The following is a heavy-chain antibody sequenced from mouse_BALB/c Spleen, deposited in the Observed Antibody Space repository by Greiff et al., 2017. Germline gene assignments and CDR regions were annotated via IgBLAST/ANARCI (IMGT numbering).Heavy chain of an antibody. J-gene: IGHJ3*01. Sequence: VQLKESGPGLVKPSQSLSLTCSVTGYSITSGYYWNWIRQFPGNKLEWMGYISYDGSNNYNPSLKNRISITRDTSKNQFFLKLNSVTTEDTATYYCARGGRNYVPFAYWGQGTLVTVSA. CDR3: ARGGRNYVPFAY. CDR2: ISYDGSN. CDR1: GYSITSGYY. V-gene: IGHV3-6*02. D-gene: IGHD2-1*01.